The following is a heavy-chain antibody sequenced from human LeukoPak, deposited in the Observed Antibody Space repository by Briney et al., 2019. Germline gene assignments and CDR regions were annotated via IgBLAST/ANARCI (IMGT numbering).Heavy chain of an antibody. J-gene: IGHJ5*02. CDR3: ARGPTYYYFSGSYLGLEP. Sequence: NASETLSLTCTVSGGSINNYYWSWIRQPPGKGLEWIGYISYSGSTNYNPSLKSRVSLSLDTPKTQFSMKLTSVTAADTAVYYCARGPTYYYFSGSYLGLEPWGQGTLVTVSS. CDR1: GGSINNYY. CDR2: ISYSGST. V-gene: IGHV4-59*01. D-gene: IGHD3-10*01.